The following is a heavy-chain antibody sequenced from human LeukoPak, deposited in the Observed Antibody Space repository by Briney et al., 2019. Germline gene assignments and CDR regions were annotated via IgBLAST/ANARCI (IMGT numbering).Heavy chain of an antibody. Sequence: PSETLSLTCAVYGGSFSGYYWSWIRQPPGKGLEWIGEINHSGSTNYDPSLKSRVTISVDTSKNQFSLKLSSVTAADTAVYYCARLVYSSRWYGGNWFDPWGQGTLVTVSS. V-gene: IGHV4-34*01. J-gene: IGHJ5*02. CDR3: ARLVYSSRWYGGNWFDP. CDR1: GGSFSGYY. D-gene: IGHD6-13*01. CDR2: INHSGST.